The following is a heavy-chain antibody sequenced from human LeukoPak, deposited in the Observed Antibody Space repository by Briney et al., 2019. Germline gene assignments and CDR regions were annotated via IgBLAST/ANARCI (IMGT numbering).Heavy chain of an antibody. V-gene: IGHV4-59*08. D-gene: IGHD4/OR15-4a*01. Sequence: SETLSLTCTVSGGSISSYYWRWIRQPPGKGLEWMGGIYYSGSNNYNPSLMSRVTISVDTTKNQFPLKPSSVTAADTAVYYCARHGGPNAGLFDPWGQGTLVTVSS. CDR3: ARHGGPNAGLFDP. CDR2: IYYSGSN. J-gene: IGHJ5*02. CDR1: GGSISSYY.